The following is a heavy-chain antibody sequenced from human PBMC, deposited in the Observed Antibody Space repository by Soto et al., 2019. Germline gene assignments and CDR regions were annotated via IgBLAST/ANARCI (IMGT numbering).Heavy chain of an antibody. D-gene: IGHD5-12*01. CDR1: GYSFTSYW. Sequence: PGESLKISCKGSGYSFTSYWIGWVRQMPGKGLEWMGIIYPGDPDTRYSPSFQGQVTISADKSISTAYLQWSSLKASDTAMYYCAREGVSGYDTAEYFQHWGQGTLVTVSS. CDR3: AREGVSGYDTAEYFQH. V-gene: IGHV5-51*01. J-gene: IGHJ1*01. CDR2: IYPGDPDT.